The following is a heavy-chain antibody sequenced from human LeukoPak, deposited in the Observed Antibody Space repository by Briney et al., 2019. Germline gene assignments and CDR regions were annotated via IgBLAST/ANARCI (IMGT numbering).Heavy chain of an antibody. J-gene: IGHJ4*02. V-gene: IGHV1-2*02. D-gene: IGHD3-3*01. CDR1: GYSFTGYY. Sequence: ASLNVSCKASGYSFTGYYMHWVRQAPGQGLEWMGWINPNSGGTNYAQKFQGQVTMTRDTSISTAYMELSRLRSDDTAVYYCARESPRIFGVVIPEYYFDYWGQGTLVTVSS. CDR3: ARESPRIFGVVIPEYYFDY. CDR2: INPNSGGT.